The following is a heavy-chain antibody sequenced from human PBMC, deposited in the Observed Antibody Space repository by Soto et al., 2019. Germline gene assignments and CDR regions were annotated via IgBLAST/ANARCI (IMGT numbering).Heavy chain of an antibody. CDR2: IRQGGGEK. J-gene: IGHJ4*02. Sequence: EVQLVESGGSLVQPGGSLRLSCTASGFALSAYWMTWVRQTPGKRLEWVAYIRQGGGEKYYVDSVRGRFTISRDNAKNSLYLQTSSVRADDTAVYYCARMSIGSYSFELWGQGTQVTVSS. CDR1: GFALSAYW. D-gene: IGHD3-10*01. CDR3: ARMSIGSYSFEL. V-gene: IGHV3-7*05.